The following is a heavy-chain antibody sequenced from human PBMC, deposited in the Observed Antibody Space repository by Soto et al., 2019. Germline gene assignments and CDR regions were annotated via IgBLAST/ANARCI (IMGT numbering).Heavy chain of an antibody. CDR1: GYTFTGYY. CDR2: INPNSGDT. CDR3: AKGGAIVAAGTRVYRYNAMDV. V-gene: IGHV1-2*02. J-gene: IGHJ6*02. D-gene: IGHD1-26*01. Sequence: ASVKVSCKASGYTFTGYYVHWVRQAPGQGLEWMGWINPNSGDTYLAQRFQGRVTMNRDTSIGTAYMELRGLTSDDTAEDYCAKGGAIVAAGTRVYRYNAMDVWGQGTTVTVSS.